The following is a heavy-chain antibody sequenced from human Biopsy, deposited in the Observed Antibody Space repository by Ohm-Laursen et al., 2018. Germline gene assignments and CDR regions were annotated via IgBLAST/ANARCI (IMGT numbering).Heavy chain of an antibody. CDR3: ARLGNFWNAEDGLDL. CDR2: ASYSGYT. J-gene: IGHJ3*01. Sequence: GTLSLTCTVSDDSIRNFYWTWIRQPPGQGLEWIGHASYSGYTNYNPSLKSRVTISVDTSKNHFSLNMMSVTAADTAVYSCARLGNFWNAEDGLDLWGLGTMVTVSS. V-gene: IGHV4-59*08. CDR1: DDSIRNFY. D-gene: IGHD3-3*01.